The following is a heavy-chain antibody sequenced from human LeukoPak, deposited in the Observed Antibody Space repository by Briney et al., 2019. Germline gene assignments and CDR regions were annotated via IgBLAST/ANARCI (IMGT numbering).Heavy chain of an antibody. Sequence: ASVKVSCKASGYTFTNYYIHWVRQAPGQGLEWMGIINPTGGSASYAQKFQGRVSMTSDTSTSTLYLELSSLRSEDTAVYYCARDRSGSRWRWFVPWGQGTLVTVSS. J-gene: IGHJ5*02. D-gene: IGHD6-13*01. V-gene: IGHV1-46*01. CDR2: INPTGGSA. CDR3: ARDRSGSRWRWFVP. CDR1: GYTFTNYY.